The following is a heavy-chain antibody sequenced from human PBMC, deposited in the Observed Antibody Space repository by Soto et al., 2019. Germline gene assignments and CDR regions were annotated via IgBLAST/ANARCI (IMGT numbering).Heavy chain of an antibody. CDR1: GGTFSSYA. Sequence: SVKVSCKASGGTFSSYAISWVRQAPGQGLEWMGGIIPILGTANYAQKFQGRVTITADESTSTAYMELSSLRSEDTAVYYCARGAFSRSPNNYYYYGMDVWGQGTTVTVSS. V-gene: IGHV1-69*13. CDR3: ARGAFSRSPNNYYYYGMDV. D-gene: IGHD3-10*01. CDR2: IIPILGTA. J-gene: IGHJ6*02.